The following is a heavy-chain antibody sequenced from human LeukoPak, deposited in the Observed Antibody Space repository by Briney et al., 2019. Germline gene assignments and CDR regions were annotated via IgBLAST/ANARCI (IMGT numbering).Heavy chain of an antibody. CDR1: GFTFSSYS. J-gene: IGHJ3*02. CDR2: ISSSSSYI. CDR3: ARSPGRGAFDI. Sequence: PGGSLRLSCAASGFTFSSYSMNWVRQAPGKGLEWVSSISSSSSYIYYADSVKGRFTISRDNAKNTLYLQMNSQRAEDTAVYYCARSPGRGAFDIWGQGTMVTVSS. V-gene: IGHV3-21*01.